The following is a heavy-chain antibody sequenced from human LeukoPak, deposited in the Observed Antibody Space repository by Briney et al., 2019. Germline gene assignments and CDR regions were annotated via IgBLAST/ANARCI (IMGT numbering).Heavy chain of an antibody. CDR1: GYTFTSYD. CDR2: MNPNSGNT. Sequence: ASVKVSCKASGYTFTSYDINWVRQAPGQGLEWMGWMNPNSGNTNYAQKFQGRITMTRNTSISTAYMELSSLRSEDTAVYYCARVLVMTGMPVWGQGTMVTVSS. CDR3: ARVLVMTGMPV. J-gene: IGHJ6*02. D-gene: IGHD3-9*01. V-gene: IGHV1-8*01.